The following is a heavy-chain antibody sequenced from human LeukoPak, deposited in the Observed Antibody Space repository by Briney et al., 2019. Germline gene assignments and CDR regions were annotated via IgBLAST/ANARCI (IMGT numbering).Heavy chain of an antibody. CDR2: ISYEGSNK. Sequence: GGSLRLSCAASGFTFSSYAMHWVRQAAGKGLEWVAVISYEGSNKYYADSVKGRFTISRDNSKNTLYLQMNSLRAEDTAVYYCARDSATEGGYFDYWGQGTLVTVSS. V-gene: IGHV3-30-3*01. CDR3: ARDSATEGGYFDY. CDR1: GFTFSSYA. J-gene: IGHJ4*02.